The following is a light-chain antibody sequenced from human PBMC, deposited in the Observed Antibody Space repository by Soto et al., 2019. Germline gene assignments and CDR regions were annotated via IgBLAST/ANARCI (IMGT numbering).Light chain of an antibody. V-gene: IGKV1-9*01. CDR1: QGITSY. CDR3: QQVDSYPPK. Sequence: DIQLTQSPSFLSASVGDRVTITCRASQGITSYLAWYQQKPGKAPKLLIYAASTLQSGVPSRFSGSGSGTECTLTISSLQPEEFATYYCQQVDSYPPKVGQGNKVDI. J-gene: IGKJ1*01. CDR2: AAS.